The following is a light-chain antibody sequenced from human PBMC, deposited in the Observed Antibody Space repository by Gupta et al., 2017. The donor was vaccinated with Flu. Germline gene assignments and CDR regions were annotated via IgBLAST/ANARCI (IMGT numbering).Light chain of an antibody. CDR2: DDS. Sequence: SYVLTQPTSVSVAPGQTARITCGGNNIGTKSVHWYQQKPGQAPVLVVYDDSDRPSGIPERFSGSNSGNTATLTITGVAAGDEADYYCQVWDTSINHQGVFGTGTKVTVL. V-gene: IGLV3-21*02. CDR1: NIGTKS. CDR3: QVWDTSINHQGV. J-gene: IGLJ1*01.